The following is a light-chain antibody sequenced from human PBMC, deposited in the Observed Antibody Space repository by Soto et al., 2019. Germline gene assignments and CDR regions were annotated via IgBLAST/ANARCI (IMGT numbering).Light chain of an antibody. CDR3: QQHTT. Sequence: DIQMTQSPSALSASVGDRVTITCRGSQGISSWLAWYQQKPGKAPRLLIYMASSLASGVPSRFSGSGSGTELTLTISRLQPEDVATYHCQQHTTFGQGTKVEI. CDR1: QGISSW. J-gene: IGKJ1*01. V-gene: IGKV1-5*03. CDR2: MAS.